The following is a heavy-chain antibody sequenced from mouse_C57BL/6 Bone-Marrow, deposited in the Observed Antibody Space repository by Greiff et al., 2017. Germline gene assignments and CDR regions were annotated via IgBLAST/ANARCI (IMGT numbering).Heavy chain of an antibody. CDR3: ARDNYGVGPWFAY. D-gene: IGHD1-1*01. Sequence: VQLQQSGAELVKPGASVKISCKASGYAFSSYWMNWVKQRPGKGLEWIGQIYPGDGDTNYKGKFKGQATLTADKSSSTAYMQLSSLSSEDSAVYFCARDNYGVGPWFAYWGQGTLVTVSA. CDR1: GYAFSSYW. V-gene: IGHV1-80*01. CDR2: IYPGDGDT. J-gene: IGHJ3*01.